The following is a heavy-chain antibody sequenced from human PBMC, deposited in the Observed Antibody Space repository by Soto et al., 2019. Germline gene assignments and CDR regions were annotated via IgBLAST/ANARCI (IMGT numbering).Heavy chain of an antibody. CDR2: IKQDGSEK. Sequence: EVQLVESGGGLVQPGGSLRLSCVASGFTFGTYWMSWVRQAPGRGLEWVANIKQDGSEKYYVDSVKGRFTISRDNAKNSLYLQMSSLRAEDMAIYYCARYGGSGGRCYDCWGQGTLVTVSS. J-gene: IGHJ4*02. CDR3: ARYGGSGGRCYDC. CDR1: GFTFGTYW. D-gene: IGHD2-15*01. V-gene: IGHV3-7*01.